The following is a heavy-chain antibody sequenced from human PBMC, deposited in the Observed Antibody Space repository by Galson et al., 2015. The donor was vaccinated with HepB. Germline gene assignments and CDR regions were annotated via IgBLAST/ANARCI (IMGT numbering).Heavy chain of an antibody. CDR2: INTNTGNP. CDR1: GYTFTSYA. D-gene: IGHD6-19*01. Sequence: SVKVSCKASGYTFTSYAMNWVRQAPGQGLEWMGWINTNTGNPTYAQGFTGRSVFSLDTSVSTAYLQISSLKAEDTAVYYCARGAYGSGWYVGEIDYWGQGTLVTVSS. V-gene: IGHV7-4-1*02. CDR3: ARGAYGSGWYVGEIDY. J-gene: IGHJ4*02.